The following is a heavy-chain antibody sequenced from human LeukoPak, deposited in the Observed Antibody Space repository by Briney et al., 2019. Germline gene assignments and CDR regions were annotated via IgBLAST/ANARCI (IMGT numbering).Heavy chain of an antibody. V-gene: IGHV3-21*01. CDR1: GFTFSSYS. D-gene: IGHD2-15*01. CDR2: ISSSSSYI. J-gene: IGHJ5*02. CDR3: ARGYCSGGSCYGFDP. Sequence: GGSLRLPCAASGFTFSSYSMNWVRQAPGKGLEWVSSISSSSSYIYYADSVKGRFTISRDNAKNSLYLQMNSLRAEDTAVYYCARGYCSGGSCYGFDPWGQGTLVTVSS.